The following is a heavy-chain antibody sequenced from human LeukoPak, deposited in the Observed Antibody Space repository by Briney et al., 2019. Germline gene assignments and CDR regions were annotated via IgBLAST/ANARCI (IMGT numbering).Heavy chain of an antibody. V-gene: IGHV3-66*01. CDR3: ARVGYSSGWFRQ. Sequence: GGSLRLSCVASGFTVSSNYMSWVRQAPGKGLEWVSVIYSGGGTYYADSVKGRFAISRDNSKNTLYLQMNSLRPEDTAVYYCARVGYSSGWFRQWGQGTLVTVSS. D-gene: IGHD6-19*01. J-gene: IGHJ4*02. CDR2: IYSGGGT. CDR1: GFTVSSNY.